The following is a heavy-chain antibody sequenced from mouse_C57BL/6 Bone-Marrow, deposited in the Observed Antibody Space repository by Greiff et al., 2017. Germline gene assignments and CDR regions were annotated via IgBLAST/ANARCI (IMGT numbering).Heavy chain of an antibody. D-gene: IGHD1-1*01. CDR2: LDPENGDT. CDR1: GFNIKDDY. Sequence: VQLQQSGAELVRPGASVKLSCTASGFNIKDDYMHWVKQRPEQGLEWIGWLDPENGDTEYASKFQGKATITADTSSNTAYLQLSSLTSEDTAVYYCTTLLHGSSSEGFAYWGQGTLVTVSA. V-gene: IGHV14-4*01. J-gene: IGHJ3*01. CDR3: TTLLHGSSSEGFAY.